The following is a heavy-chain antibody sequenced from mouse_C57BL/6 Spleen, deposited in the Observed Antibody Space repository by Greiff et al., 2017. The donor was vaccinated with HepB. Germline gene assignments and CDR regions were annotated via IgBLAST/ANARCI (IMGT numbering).Heavy chain of an antibody. CDR1: GYAFSSSW. V-gene: IGHV1-82*01. CDR2: IYPGDGDT. J-gene: IGHJ4*01. D-gene: IGHD1-1*01. Sequence: QVQLQQSGPELVKPGASVKISCKASGYAFSSSWMNWVKQRPGKGLEWIGRIYPGDGDTNYNGKFKGKATLTADKSSSTAYMQISSLTSEDSAVYFCAREVITTVVAHAMDYWGQVTSVTVSS. CDR3: AREVITTVVAHAMDY.